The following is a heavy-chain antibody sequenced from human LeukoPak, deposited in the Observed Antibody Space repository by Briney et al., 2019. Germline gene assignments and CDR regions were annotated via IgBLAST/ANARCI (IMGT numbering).Heavy chain of an antibody. CDR3: AQSLGASTWFGNWFDP. CDR2: IYYSGRT. V-gene: IGHV4-39*01. Sequence: PSETLSLTCTVSGVSISSTSYCWGWIRQPPGKGLEWIGSIYYSGRTYYNPSLKSQLTISVDTPKNQFSLKLSSVTAADTAVYYCAQSLGASTWFGNWFDPWGQGTLVTVSS. D-gene: IGHD3-10*01. CDR1: GVSISSTSYC. J-gene: IGHJ5*02.